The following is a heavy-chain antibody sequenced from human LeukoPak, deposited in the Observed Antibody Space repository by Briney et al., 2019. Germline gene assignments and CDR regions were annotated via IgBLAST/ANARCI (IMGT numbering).Heavy chain of an antibody. CDR3: ARVGGSYPPRYFDY. CDR2: INHSGST. D-gene: IGHD3-16*01. Sequence: SETLSLTCAVYGGSFSGYYWSWIRQPPGKGLEWIGEINHSGSTNYNPSLKSRVTISVDTSKNQFSLKLSSVTAADTAVYYCARVGGSYPPRYFDYWGQGTLVTVSS. CDR1: GGSFSGYY. J-gene: IGHJ4*02. V-gene: IGHV4-34*01.